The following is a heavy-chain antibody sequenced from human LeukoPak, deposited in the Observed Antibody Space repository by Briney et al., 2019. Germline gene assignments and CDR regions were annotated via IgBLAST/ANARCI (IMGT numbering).Heavy chain of an antibody. CDR2: TSSSGSTI. CDR1: GFTFSSYS. D-gene: IGHD3-10*02. Sequence: GGSLRLSCAASGFTFSSYSMNWVRQAPGKGLEWVSSTSSSGSTIYYADSVKGRFTISRDNAKNSLYLQMNSRRAEDTAVYYCAELGITMIGGVWGKGTTVTISS. V-gene: IGHV3-48*04. CDR3: AELGITMIGGV. J-gene: IGHJ6*04.